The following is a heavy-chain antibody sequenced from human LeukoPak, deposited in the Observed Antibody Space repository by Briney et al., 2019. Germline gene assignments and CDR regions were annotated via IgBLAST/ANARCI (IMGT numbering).Heavy chain of an antibody. J-gene: IGHJ4*02. D-gene: IGHD2-2*02. Sequence: SETLSLTCTVSGGSISSGSYYWGWIRQPPGKGLEWIGSMLYSGSTYYKPSLKSRVTMSVDTSKNQFSLKLSSVTAADTAVYYCARDGEGYCSSTSCYNYWGQGTLVTVSS. CDR1: GGSISSGSYY. CDR2: MLYSGST. V-gene: IGHV4-39*02. CDR3: ARDGEGYCSSTSCYNY.